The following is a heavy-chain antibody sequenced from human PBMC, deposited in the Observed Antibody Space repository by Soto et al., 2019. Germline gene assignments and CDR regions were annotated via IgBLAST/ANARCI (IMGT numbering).Heavy chain of an antibody. CDR1: GFIFSSYG. Sequence: SLRLSCAASGFIFSSYGMHWVRQAPGKGLEWVAVISYDGSNKYYADSVKGRFTISRDNSKNMLYLQMNSLRAEDTAVYYCAKNSPVEMATIIYWGQGTLVTVSS. J-gene: IGHJ4*02. CDR2: ISYDGSNK. CDR3: AKNSPVEMATIIY. V-gene: IGHV3-30*18. D-gene: IGHD5-12*01.